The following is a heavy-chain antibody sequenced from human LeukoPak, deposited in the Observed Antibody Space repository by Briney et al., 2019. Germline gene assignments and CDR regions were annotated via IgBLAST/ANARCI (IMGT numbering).Heavy chain of an antibody. D-gene: IGHD3-10*01. CDR1: GYTFTTYW. Sequence: GESLKISCQASGYTFTTYWIGWVRQMPVKGLGCMGIIYPDDSDTTYSPSFQGQVNISADKSFITAYLQWSSLKASDTAIYYCARLGGDTYYFGSASYPNWYFDLWGRGTLVTVSS. V-gene: IGHV5-51*01. CDR2: IYPDDSDT. J-gene: IGHJ2*01. CDR3: ARLGGDTYYFGSASYPNWYFDL.